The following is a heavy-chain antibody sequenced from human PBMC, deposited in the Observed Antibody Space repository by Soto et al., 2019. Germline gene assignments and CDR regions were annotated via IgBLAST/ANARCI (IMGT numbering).Heavy chain of an antibody. D-gene: IGHD5-12*01. CDR3: VRGRSYSVYDF. J-gene: IGHJ4*02. Sequence: SETLSLTCTVSGGSISGHSWIWVRQPAGKGLEWIGHIYPSGSTSYNPSLRSRVTMSLDTSSNQIFLNLTSVTAADTAVFYCVRGRSYSVYDFWGPGTLVTVSS. CDR2: IYPSGST. CDR1: GGSISGHS. V-gene: IGHV4-4*07.